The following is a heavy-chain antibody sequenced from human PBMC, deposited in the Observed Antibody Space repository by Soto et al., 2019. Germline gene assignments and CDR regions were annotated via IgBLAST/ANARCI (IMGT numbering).Heavy chain of an antibody. Sequence: SETLSLTCTVSGGSISSYYWSWIRQPPGKGLEWIGYIYYSGSTNYNPSLKSRVTISVDTSKNQFSLKLSSVTAADTAVYYCARAPGIAVAGNPFDYWGQGTLVTVSS. CDR1: GGSISSYY. D-gene: IGHD6-19*01. J-gene: IGHJ4*02. CDR2: IYYSGST. V-gene: IGHV4-59*01. CDR3: ARAPGIAVAGNPFDY.